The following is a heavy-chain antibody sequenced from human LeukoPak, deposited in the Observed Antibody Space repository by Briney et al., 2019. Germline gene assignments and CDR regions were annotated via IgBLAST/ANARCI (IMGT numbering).Heavy chain of an antibody. CDR2: IYHSGST. CDR3: ARGGAYTRSGSYSPWYFDY. Sequence: SETLSLTCAVSGGSISSSNWWSWVRQPPGKELEWIGEIYHSGSTNYNPSLKSRVTISVDKSKNQFSLKLSSVTAADTAVYYCARGGAYTRSGSYSPWYFDYWGQGTLVTVSS. D-gene: IGHD3-10*01. CDR1: GGSISSSNW. V-gene: IGHV4-4*02. J-gene: IGHJ4*02.